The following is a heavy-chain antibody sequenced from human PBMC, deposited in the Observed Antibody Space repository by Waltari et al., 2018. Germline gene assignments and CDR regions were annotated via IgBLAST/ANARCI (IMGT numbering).Heavy chain of an antibody. D-gene: IGHD3-10*01. CDR2: IRYDGGEK. V-gene: IGHV3-7*01. CDR1: GFTFSTSC. J-gene: IGHJ4*02. CDR3: ARGAGLIWFGEADPRRFDY. Sequence: EVQLVESGGGLVQPGGSLPLSCTASGFTFSTSCIPWVRQTPGKGLEWVANIRYDGGEKVYVDYVKGRFIVSKDNAKNSLYLQMNSLRAEDTAVYYCARGAGLIWFGEADPRRFDYWGQGTQVTVSS.